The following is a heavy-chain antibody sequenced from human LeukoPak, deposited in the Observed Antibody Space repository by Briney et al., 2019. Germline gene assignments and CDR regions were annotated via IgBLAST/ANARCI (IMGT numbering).Heavy chain of an antibody. CDR1: GFTFSTYS. CDR2: ISGSSSII. V-gene: IGHV3-48*02. Sequence: GGSLPVPRAACGFTFSTYSINWVRQAPGKGLEWISYISGSSSIIYYADSVKGRFTISRDNARNSLFLQMNSLRDEDTAVYFCARDRFYAFDIWGHRETFSVSS. J-gene: IGHJ3*02. CDR3: ARDRFYAFDI.